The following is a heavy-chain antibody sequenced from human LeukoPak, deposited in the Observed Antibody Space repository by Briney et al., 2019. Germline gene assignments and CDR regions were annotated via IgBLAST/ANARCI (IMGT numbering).Heavy chain of an antibody. Sequence: GGSLRLSCAASGFTFSDYYMSWIRQAPGKGLEWVSYISSSGSTIYYADSVKGRFTISRGNAKNSLYLQMNSLRTEDTAVYYCARGERFLEWSIGDYWGQGTLVTVSS. D-gene: IGHD3-3*01. V-gene: IGHV3-11*04. CDR2: ISSSGSTI. J-gene: IGHJ4*02. CDR1: GFTFSDYY. CDR3: ARGERFLEWSIGDY.